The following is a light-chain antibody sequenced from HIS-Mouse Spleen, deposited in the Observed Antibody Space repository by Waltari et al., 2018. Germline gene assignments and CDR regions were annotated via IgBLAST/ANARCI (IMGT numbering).Light chain of an antibody. V-gene: IGLV1-44*01. CDR3: AAWDDSLNGHWV. CDR1: SSNIGSNT. J-gene: IGLJ3*02. CDR2: SNN. Sequence: QSVLTQPPSASGTPGPRVTISCSGSSSNIGSNTVNWYQQLPGTAPKPLIYSNNQRPSGVPDRFSGSKSGTSASLAISGLQSEDEADYYCAAWDDSLNGHWVFGGGTKLTVL.